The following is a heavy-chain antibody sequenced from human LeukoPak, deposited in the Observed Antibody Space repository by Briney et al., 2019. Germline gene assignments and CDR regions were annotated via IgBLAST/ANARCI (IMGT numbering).Heavy chain of an antibody. V-gene: IGHV4-39*07. D-gene: IGHD6-13*01. CDR3: ARDRYSSSSGGNYYYYMDV. Sequence: SETLSLTCTVSGGSMSSISYYWGWIRQPPGKGLEWTGRIYYSGSTYYNPSLKSRVTISVDTSKNQFSLKLSSVTAADTAVYYCARDRYSSSSGGNYYYYMDVWGKGTTVTVSS. J-gene: IGHJ6*03. CDR2: IYYSGST. CDR1: GGSMSSISYY.